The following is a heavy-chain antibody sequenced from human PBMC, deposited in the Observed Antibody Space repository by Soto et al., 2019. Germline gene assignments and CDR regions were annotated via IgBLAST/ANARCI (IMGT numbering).Heavy chain of an antibody. Sequence: LRLSCAASGFTFSSYAMSWVRQAPGKGLEWVSYISSSSSTIYYADSVKGRFTISRDNAKNSLYLQMNSLRDEDTAVYYCARDLLVQYPTPLSYGMDVWGQGTTVTVSS. J-gene: IGHJ6*02. V-gene: IGHV3-48*02. D-gene: IGHD4-4*01. CDR3: ARDLLVQYPTPLSYGMDV. CDR1: GFTFSSYA. CDR2: ISSSSSTI.